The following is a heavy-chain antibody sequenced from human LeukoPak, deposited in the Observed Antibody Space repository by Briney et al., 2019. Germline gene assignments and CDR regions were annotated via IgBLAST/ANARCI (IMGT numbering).Heavy chain of an antibody. CDR1: GFTFSTYA. CDR3: AKHTAGASGFDF. D-gene: IGHD1-26*01. Sequence: GGSLRLSCAASGFTFSTYAMTWVRQAPGKGLEWVSTISGSVSTTYSAASVKGRFTISRDNSKNTLYLQMNTLRAGDTALYYCAKHTAGASGFDFWGQGALVTVSS. J-gene: IGHJ4*02. V-gene: IGHV3-23*01. CDR2: ISGSVSTT.